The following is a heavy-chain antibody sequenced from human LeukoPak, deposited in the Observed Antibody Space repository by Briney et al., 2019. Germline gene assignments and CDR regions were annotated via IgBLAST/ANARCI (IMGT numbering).Heavy chain of an antibody. CDR3: SRAPSVIPTTGNYYYYYYMDV. Sequence: SEILSLTCGVSGCSIRSGYYWAWIRQSPGKGLEWIGSIYHRGNTLYNPSLKSRVTISVDTSKNHLSLELTSVTGADTAVYFCSRAPSVIPTTGNYYYYYYMDVLGKGTTVTVSS. D-gene: IGHD1-1*01. CDR1: GCSIRSGYY. CDR2: IYHRGNT. J-gene: IGHJ6*03. V-gene: IGHV4-38-2*01.